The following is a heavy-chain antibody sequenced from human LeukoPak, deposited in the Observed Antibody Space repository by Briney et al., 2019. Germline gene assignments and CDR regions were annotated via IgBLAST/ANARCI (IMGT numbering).Heavy chain of an antibody. V-gene: IGHV3-23*01. D-gene: IGHD3-22*01. CDR1: GITLSNYG. CDR2: ISDSGGRT. CDR3: AKRGVVIRVILVGFHKEAYYFDS. Sequence: GVSLRLSCAVSGITLSNYGMSWVRQAPGKGLEWVAGISDSGGRTNYADSVKGRFTISRDNPKNTLCLQMNSLRAEDTAVYFCAKRGVVIRVILVGFHKEAYYFDSWGQGALVTVSS. J-gene: IGHJ4*02.